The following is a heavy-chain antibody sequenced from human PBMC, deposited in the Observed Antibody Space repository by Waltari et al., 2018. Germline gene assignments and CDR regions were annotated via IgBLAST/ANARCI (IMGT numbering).Heavy chain of an antibody. Sequence: EVQLVESGGGLVQPGGSLRLSCAASGFTFSSYWMSWVRPAPGKGLEWGGNIKQDGSEKYYVDSVKGRITTSRDNAKNSRYLQMNSLRAEDTAVDYCARDRWAVADYWGQGTLVTVSS. CDR3: ARDRWAVADY. J-gene: IGHJ4*02. CDR1: GFTFSSYW. V-gene: IGHV3-7*01. CDR2: IKQDGSEK. D-gene: IGHD6-19*01.